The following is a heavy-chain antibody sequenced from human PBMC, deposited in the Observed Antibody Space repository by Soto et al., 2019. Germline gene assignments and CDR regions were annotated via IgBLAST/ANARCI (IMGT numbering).Heavy chain of an antibody. D-gene: IGHD3-22*01. J-gene: IGHJ4*02. CDR2: IYPGDSDT. CDR1: GYSFTSYW. V-gene: IGHV5-51*01. CDR3: ARHSLLGYDSSGYYPGY. Sequence: PGESLKISCKGSGYSFTSYWIGWVRRMPGKGLEWMGIIYPGDSDTRYSPSFQGQVTISADKSISTAYLQWSSLKASDTAMYYCARHSLLGYDSSGYYPGYWGQGTLVTVSS.